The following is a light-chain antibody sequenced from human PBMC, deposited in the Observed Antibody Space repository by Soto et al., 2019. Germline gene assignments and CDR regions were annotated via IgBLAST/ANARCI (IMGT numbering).Light chain of an antibody. CDR1: QSLLHSNGYNY. Sequence: DIVMTQSPLSLPVTPGEPASISCRSSQSLLHSNGYNYLDWYLQKPGQSPQLLIYLGSNRASGVPDRFSGSGSGTDFTLKISRGEAEDVGVYYCMQRLQTPLTFGGGTKVEIK. J-gene: IGKJ4*01. CDR2: LGS. CDR3: MQRLQTPLT. V-gene: IGKV2-28*01.